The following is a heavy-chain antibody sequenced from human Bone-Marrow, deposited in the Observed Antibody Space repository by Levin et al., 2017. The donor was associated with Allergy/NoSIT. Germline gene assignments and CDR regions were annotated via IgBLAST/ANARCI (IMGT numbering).Heavy chain of an antibody. Sequence: SCAASEFTFSNYAIHWVRQAPGKGLEWVAVISYDGCKKFHAESVKGRFTISRDNSRNTVFLQMSSLRSEDTSVYYCARASSRRGYGMDVWGQGTTVTVSS. D-gene: IGHD3-10*01. CDR3: ARASSRRGYGMDV. V-gene: IGHV3-30*04. CDR2: ISYDGCKK. CDR1: EFTFSNYA. J-gene: IGHJ6*02.